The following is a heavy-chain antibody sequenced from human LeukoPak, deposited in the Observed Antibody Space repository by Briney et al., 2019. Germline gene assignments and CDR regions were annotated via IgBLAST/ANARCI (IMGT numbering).Heavy chain of an antibody. CDR2: ISNSGSTI. Sequence: GGSLRLSCAASGFTFSDYYMSWIRQAPGKGLEWISYISNSGSTIHYAVSVKGRFTISRDNARNSLYLQMNSLRAEDTAVYYCARRAGAYSHPYDYWGQGTLVTVSS. V-gene: IGHV3-11*04. J-gene: IGHJ4*02. CDR1: GFTFSDYY. CDR3: ARRAGAYSHPYDY. D-gene: IGHD4/OR15-4a*01.